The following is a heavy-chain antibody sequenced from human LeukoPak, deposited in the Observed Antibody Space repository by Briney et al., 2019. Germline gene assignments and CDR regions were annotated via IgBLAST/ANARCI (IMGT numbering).Heavy chain of an antibody. CDR1: GGTFSSYA. D-gene: IGHD3-10*01. CDR2: IIPIFGTA. V-gene: IGHV1-69*13. J-gene: IGHJ6*04. CDR3: ARERKGSGSYRYGMDV. Sequence: SVKVSCKASGGTFSSYAIRWVRHAPGQGLEWMGGIIPIFGTANYAQKFQGRVTITADESTTTAYMELSSLRSEDTAVYYCARERKGSGSYRYGMDVWGKGTTVTVSS.